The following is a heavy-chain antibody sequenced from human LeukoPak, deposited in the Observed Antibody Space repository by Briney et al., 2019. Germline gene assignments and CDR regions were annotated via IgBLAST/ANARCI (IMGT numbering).Heavy chain of an antibody. V-gene: IGHV1-18*01. D-gene: IGHD2-8*01. J-gene: IGHJ5*02. CDR1: GYTFTSYG. Sequence: GASVKVSCKASGYTFTSYGISWVRQAPGQGLEWMGWISAYNGNTNYAQKLQGRVTMTTDTSTSTAYMELRSLRSDDTAVYCCARTPVEDIVLMVYAIGAGWFDPWGQGTLVTVSS. CDR3: ARTPVEDIVLMVYAIGAGWFDP. CDR2: ISAYNGNT.